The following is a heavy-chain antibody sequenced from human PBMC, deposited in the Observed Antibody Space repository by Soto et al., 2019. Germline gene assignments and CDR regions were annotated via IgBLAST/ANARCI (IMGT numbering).Heavy chain of an antibody. CDR1: GFTFYSYT. J-gene: IGHJ4*02. D-gene: IGHD1-26*01. CDR3: ARDLTKSWELQIDY. CDR2: ISGSSTYI. Sequence: VGSLRLSCAASGFTFYSYTMNWVRQAPGKGLEWVSSISGSSTYIYYADSVKGRFTISRDNSKNTLYLQMNSLRAEDTAVYYCARDLTKSWELQIDYWGQGTLVTVSS. V-gene: IGHV3-21*01.